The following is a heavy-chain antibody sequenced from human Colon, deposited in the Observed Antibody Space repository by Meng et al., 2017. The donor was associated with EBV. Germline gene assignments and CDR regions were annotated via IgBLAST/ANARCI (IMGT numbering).Heavy chain of an antibody. Sequence: LQEVGPGLVAPSGPLSLTCAVSGGSISTSDWWSWVRQPPGKGLEWIGEIYRGGGTNYNPSFKSRVTISVDTSNNHFSLKLSYVTAADTAVYYCARVRVIPAAVGFDYWGQGTLVTVSS. D-gene: IGHD2-2*01. CDR1: GGSISTSDW. CDR2: IYRGGGT. J-gene: IGHJ4*02. V-gene: IGHV4-4*02. CDR3: ARVRVIPAAVGFDY.